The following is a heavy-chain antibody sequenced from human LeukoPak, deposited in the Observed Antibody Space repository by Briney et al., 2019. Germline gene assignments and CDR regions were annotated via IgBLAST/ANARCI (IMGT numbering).Heavy chain of an antibody. CDR2: ISSSSSHI. CDR3: AKDLGLWFGEIDH. J-gene: IGHJ4*02. CDR1: GFTFSSYA. Sequence: SGGSLRLSCAASGFTFSSYAMNWARQAPGKGLEWVSCISSSSSHIYYADSVKGRLTISRDNAKNSLYLQMNSLTAEDTAIYYCAKDLGLWFGEIDHWGQGTLVTVSS. V-gene: IGHV3-21*01. D-gene: IGHD3-10*01.